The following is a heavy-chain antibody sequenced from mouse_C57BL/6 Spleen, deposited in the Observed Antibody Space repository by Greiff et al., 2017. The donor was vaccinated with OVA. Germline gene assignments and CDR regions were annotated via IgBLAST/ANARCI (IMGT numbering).Heavy chain of an antibody. CDR3: ARQDYGYYGYYAMDY. CDR2: ISSGGSYT. V-gene: IGHV5-6*01. D-gene: IGHD2-3*01. J-gene: IGHJ4*01. Sequence: EVHLVESGGDLVKPGGSLKLSCAASGFTFSSYGMSWVRQTPDKRLEWVATISSGGSYTYYPDSVKGRFHISRDNAKNTLYLQRSSLKSEDTAMYYCARQDYGYYGYYAMDYWGQGTSVTVSS. CDR1: GFTFSSYG.